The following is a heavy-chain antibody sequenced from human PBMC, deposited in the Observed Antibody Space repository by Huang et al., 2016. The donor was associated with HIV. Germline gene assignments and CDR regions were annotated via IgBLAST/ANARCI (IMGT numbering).Heavy chain of an antibody. D-gene: IGHD2-15*01. CDR1: GYTVSELS. Sequence: QVQLVESGAELKKPGASVRVSCKVSGYTVSELSLHWVRQAPEKGLVWMGGFVPEEGETSYSKRLQGRVTMTEDTSTDPAYMELSSLRPEDTAVYYCATSTPDVGAGVLRSAFDIWGQGTMVTVSS. CDR3: ATSTPDVGAGVLRSAFDI. V-gene: IGHV1-24*01. J-gene: IGHJ3*02. CDR2: FVPEEGET.